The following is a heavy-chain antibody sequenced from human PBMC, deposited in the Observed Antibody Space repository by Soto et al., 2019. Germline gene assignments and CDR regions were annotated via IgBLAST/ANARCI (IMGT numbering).Heavy chain of an antibody. J-gene: IGHJ3*02. CDR1: GFTFSSYG. D-gene: IGHD3-10*01. CDR3: AGGSGSYDAFDI. Sequence: GGSLRLSCAASGFTFSSYGMHWVRQAPGKGLEWVAVIWYDGSNKYYADSVKGRFTISRDNSKNTLYLQMNSLRAEDTAVYYCAGGSGSYDAFDIWGQGTMVTVSS. V-gene: IGHV3-33*01. CDR2: IWYDGSNK.